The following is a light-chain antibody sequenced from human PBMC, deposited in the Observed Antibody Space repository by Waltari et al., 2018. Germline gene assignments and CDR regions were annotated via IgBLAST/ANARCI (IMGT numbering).Light chain of an antibody. Sequence: HSALPQPASVSGYPGQSITISCTGISSDIEHYKSVSWYQQHPGKAPKLIIYDVNVRPSRVSNRFSGSKSGNTASLTISGLQADDEADYYCSSYVSSNFGSGTKVTVL. CDR1: SSDIEHYKS. CDR2: DVN. V-gene: IGLV2-14*03. J-gene: IGLJ1*01. CDR3: SSYVSSN.